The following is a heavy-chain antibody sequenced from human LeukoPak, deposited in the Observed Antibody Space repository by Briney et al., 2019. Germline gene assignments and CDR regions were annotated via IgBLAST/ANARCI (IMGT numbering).Heavy chain of an antibody. D-gene: IGHD5-12*01. CDR3: AKDGVAATIAHWCFDL. CDR2: IRYDGSNK. CDR1: GFTFSSYG. J-gene: IGHJ2*01. Sequence: PGGSLRLSCAASGFTFSSYGMHWVRQAPGKGLEWVAFIRYDGSNKYYADSVKGRFTISRDNSKNTLYLQMNSLRAEDTAVYYCAKDGVAATIAHWCFDLWGRGTLVTVSS. V-gene: IGHV3-30*02.